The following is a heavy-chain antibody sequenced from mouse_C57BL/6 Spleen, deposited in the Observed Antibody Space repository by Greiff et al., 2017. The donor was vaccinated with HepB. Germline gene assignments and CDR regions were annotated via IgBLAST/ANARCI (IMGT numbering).Heavy chain of an antibody. CDR3: ARYGNLAWFAY. V-gene: IGHV1-50*01. Sequence: VKLQQPGAELVKPGASVKLSCKASGYTFTSYWMQWVKQRPGQGLEWIGEIDPSDSYTNYNQKFKGKATLTVDTSSSTAYMQLSSLTSEDSAVYYCARYGNLAWFAYWGQGTLVTVSA. CDR2: IDPSDSYT. D-gene: IGHD2-1*01. J-gene: IGHJ3*01. CDR1: GYTFTSYW.